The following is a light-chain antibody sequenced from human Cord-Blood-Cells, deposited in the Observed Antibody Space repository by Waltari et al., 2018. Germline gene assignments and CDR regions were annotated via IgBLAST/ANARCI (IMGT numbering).Light chain of an antibody. V-gene: IGLV2-23*01. CDR2: EGS. Sequence: QSALTQPASVSGSPGQSIPISCTGTSSDVGSYNLVSWYQQHPGKAPKLMMYEGSKRPARVSNRYSASKSGNTASLTFSGLQAEDEADYYCCSYAGSSTWVFGGGTKLTVL. CDR3: CSYAGSSTWV. J-gene: IGLJ3*02. CDR1: SSDVGSYNL.